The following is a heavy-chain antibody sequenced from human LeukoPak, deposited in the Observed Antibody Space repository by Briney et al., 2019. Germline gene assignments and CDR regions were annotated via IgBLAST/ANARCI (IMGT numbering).Heavy chain of an antibody. D-gene: IGHD3-10*01. CDR2: INTNTGNP. J-gene: IGHJ4*02. CDR3: ARDQDYYGSGSYHRLDTTGLDY. CDR1: GYTFTSYA. V-gene: IGHV7-4-1*02. Sequence: GASVKVSCKASGYTFTSYAMNWVRQAPGQGLEWMGWINTNTGNPTYAQGFTGRFVFSLDTSVSTAYLQISSLKAEDTAVYYCARDQDYYGSGSYHRLDTTGLDYWGQGTLVTVSS.